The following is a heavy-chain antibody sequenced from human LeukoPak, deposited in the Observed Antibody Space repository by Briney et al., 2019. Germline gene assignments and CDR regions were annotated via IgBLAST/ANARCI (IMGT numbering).Heavy chain of an antibody. V-gene: IGHV3-23*01. CDR3: AKGNGDSCYSAHDY. J-gene: IGHJ4*02. D-gene: IGHD2-15*01. Sequence: GGSLRLSCAASGFTFSTYAMSWVRQAPGKGLEWVSAISGSADSTYYADSVKGQFAISRDNSKNTLYLQMNSLRAEDTAVYFCAKGNGDSCYSAHDYWGQGTLVAVSS. CDR1: GFTFSTYA. CDR2: ISGSADST.